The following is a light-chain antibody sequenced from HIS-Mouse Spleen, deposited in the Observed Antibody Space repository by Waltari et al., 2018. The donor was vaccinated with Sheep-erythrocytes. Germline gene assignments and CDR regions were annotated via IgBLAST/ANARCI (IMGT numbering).Light chain of an antibody. J-gene: IGLJ1*01. CDR1: SSDVGGYHY. Sequence: QSALTQPRSVSGSPGQSVTISCTGTSSDVGGYHYVSWYQQHPGKAPKLMIYDVSKRPSGVPDRFYGSKSGNTASLTISGLQAEDEADYYCCSYAGSYNHVFATGTKVTVL. CDR3: CSYAGSYNHV. V-gene: IGLV2-11*01. CDR2: DVS.